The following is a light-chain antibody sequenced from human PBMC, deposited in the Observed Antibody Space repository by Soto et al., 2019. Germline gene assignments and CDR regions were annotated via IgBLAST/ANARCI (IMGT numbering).Light chain of an antibody. CDR3: QQFNGYPFT. J-gene: IGKJ3*01. V-gene: IGKV1-13*02. CDR1: QGISSA. Sequence: AIQLTQSPSSLSASVGDRVTITCRASQGISSALAWYKQKPGKAPNLLIYDASRLESGVPSRFSGSGSGTDFTLTISSLQPEDFATYYCQQFNGYPFTFGPGTKVDIK. CDR2: DAS.